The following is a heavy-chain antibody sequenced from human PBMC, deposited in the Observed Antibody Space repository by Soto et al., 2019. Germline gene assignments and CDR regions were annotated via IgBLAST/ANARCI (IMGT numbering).Heavy chain of an antibody. J-gene: IGHJ6*03. D-gene: IGHD4-4*01. CDR2: ISWNSGSI. CDR3: AREHRVTVTTSWWDYYYMDV. Sequence: PGGSLRLSCAASGFTFDDYAMHWVRQAPGKGLEWVSGISWNSGSIGYADSVKGRFTISRDNAKNSLYLQMNSLRAEDTALYYCAREHRVTVTTSWWDYYYMDVWGKGTTVTVSS. V-gene: IGHV3-9*01. CDR1: GFTFDDYA.